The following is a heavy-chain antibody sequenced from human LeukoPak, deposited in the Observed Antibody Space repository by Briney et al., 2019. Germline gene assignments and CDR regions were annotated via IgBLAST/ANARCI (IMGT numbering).Heavy chain of an antibody. J-gene: IGHJ4*02. Sequence: SVKVSCKASGGTFSSYAISWVRQAPGQGLEWMGGIIPIFGTANYAQKFQGRVTITADESTSTAYMELSSLRSEDTAVYYCARVLGYYDFWSLWDYWGQGTLVTVSS. CDR2: IIPIFGTA. CDR1: GGTFSSYA. V-gene: IGHV1-69*01. D-gene: IGHD3-3*01. CDR3: ARVLGYYDFWSLWDY.